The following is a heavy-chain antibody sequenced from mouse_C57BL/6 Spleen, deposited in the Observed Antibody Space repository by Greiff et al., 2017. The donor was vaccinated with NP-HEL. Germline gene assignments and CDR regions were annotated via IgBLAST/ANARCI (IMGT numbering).Heavy chain of an antibody. Sequence: QVQLKQSGAELVKPGASVKMSCKASGYTFTSYWITWVKQRPGQGLEWIGDIYPGSGSTNYNEKFKSKATLTVDTSSSTAYMQLSSLTSEDSAVYYCARSDYDPAWFAYWGQGTLVTVSA. V-gene: IGHV1-55*01. CDR3: ARSDYDPAWFAY. CDR2: IYPGSGST. J-gene: IGHJ3*01. CDR1: GYTFTSYW. D-gene: IGHD2-4*01.